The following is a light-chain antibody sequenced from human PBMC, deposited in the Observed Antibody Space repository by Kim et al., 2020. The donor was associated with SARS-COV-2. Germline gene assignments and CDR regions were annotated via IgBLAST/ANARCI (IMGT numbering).Light chain of an antibody. CDR2: GKN. CDR3: NSRDSSGNPWV. J-gene: IGLJ3*02. Sequence: GRTVRITCQGDSLRSYYASWYPQKPGQAPVLVIYGKNNRPSGIPDRFSGSSSGNTASLTITGAQAEDEADYYCNSRDSSGNPWVFGGGTQLTVL. CDR1: SLRSYY. V-gene: IGLV3-19*01.